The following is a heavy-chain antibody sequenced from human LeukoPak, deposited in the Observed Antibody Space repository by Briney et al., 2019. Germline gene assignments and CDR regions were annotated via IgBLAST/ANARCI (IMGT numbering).Heavy chain of an antibody. CDR2: IYYSGST. CDR1: GGSISSSSYY. Sequence: SETLSLTXTVSGGSISSSSYYWGWIRQPPGKGLEWIGSIYYSGSTYYNPSLKSRVTISVDTSKNQFSLKLSSVTAADTAVYYCAPDRTIISVAARSNWFDPWGQGTLVTVSS. V-gene: IGHV4-39*01. CDR3: APDRTIISVAARSNWFDP. J-gene: IGHJ5*02. D-gene: IGHD6-6*01.